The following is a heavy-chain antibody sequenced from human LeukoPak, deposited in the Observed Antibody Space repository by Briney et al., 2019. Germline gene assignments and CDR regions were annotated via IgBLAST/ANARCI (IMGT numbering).Heavy chain of an antibody. CDR1: GGSFSGYY. CDR3: ARETYCSSTSCNGLYYYYAVDV. Sequence: SETLSLTCAVYGGSFSGYYWSWIRQPPGEGLEWIGYIYYSGRTHYNPSLTRRLTISVDTSRNQFSLKLSSVTAADTAVYYCARETYCSSTSCNGLYYYYAVDVWGQGTTVTVSS. CDR2: IYYSGRT. J-gene: IGHJ6*02. D-gene: IGHD2-2*01. V-gene: IGHV4-30-4*01.